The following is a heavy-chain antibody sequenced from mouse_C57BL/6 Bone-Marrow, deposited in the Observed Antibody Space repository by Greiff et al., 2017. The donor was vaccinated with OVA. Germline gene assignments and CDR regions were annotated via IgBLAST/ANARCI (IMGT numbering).Heavy chain of an antibody. CDR1: GYSFTGYY. J-gene: IGHJ1*03. D-gene: IGHD3-3*01. CDR3: ARGDVHWYFDV. CDR2: INPSTGGT. Sequence: VKLQHSGPELVKPGASVKISCKASGYSFTGYYMNWVKQSPETSLEWIGEINPSTGGTTYNQKFKAQATVTVDKYSSTAYMQLKSLTSEDSAVYDCARGDVHWYFDVWGTGTTVTVSS. V-gene: IGHV1-42*01.